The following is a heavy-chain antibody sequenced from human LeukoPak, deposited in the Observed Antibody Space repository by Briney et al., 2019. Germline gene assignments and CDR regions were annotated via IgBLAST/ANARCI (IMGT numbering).Heavy chain of an antibody. V-gene: IGHV3-23*01. CDR1: GFTFSSYA. Sequence: GGSLRLSCAASGFTFSSYAMSWVRQAPGKGLECVSAIGGSGGNTYYADSVKGQFTISRDNSKNTLYLQMNSLRAEDTAVYYCAKHPEGIAVAGAYFDYWGQGTLVTVSS. J-gene: IGHJ4*02. CDR2: IGGSGGNT. D-gene: IGHD6-19*01. CDR3: AKHPEGIAVAGAYFDY.